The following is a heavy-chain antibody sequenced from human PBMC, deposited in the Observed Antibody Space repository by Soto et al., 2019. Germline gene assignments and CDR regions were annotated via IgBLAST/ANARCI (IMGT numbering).Heavy chain of an antibody. J-gene: IGHJ6*03. Sequence: SETMSLTCAVDGGTFSCYDWSCIRKPPGKGLEWIGEINHSGSTNYNPSLKSRVTISVDTSKNQFSLKLSSVTAADTAVYYCARGVVYYYYYMDVWGKGTTVTVSS. CDR3: ARGVVYYYYYMDV. CDR2: INHSGST. V-gene: IGHV4-34*01. CDR1: GGTFSCYD.